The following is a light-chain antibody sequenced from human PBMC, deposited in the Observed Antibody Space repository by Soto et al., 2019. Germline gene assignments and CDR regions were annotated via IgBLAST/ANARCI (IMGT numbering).Light chain of an antibody. CDR1: SSDVGGYNY. V-gene: IGLV2-14*01. CDR2: DVS. Sequence: QSALTQPASVSGSPGQSITISCTGTSSDVGGYNYVSWYQQHPGKAPKLMIYDVSNRPSGVSNRFSGSKSGNTASLTISGLQAEDDGDYYCSSYTSSSLYVFGTGTKVTVL. J-gene: IGLJ1*01. CDR3: SSYTSSSLYV.